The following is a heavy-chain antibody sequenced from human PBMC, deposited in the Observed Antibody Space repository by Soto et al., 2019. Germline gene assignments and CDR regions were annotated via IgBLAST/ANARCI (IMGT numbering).Heavy chain of an antibody. D-gene: IGHD5-18*01. V-gene: IGHV4-30-2*01. CDR2: IYHSGST. J-gene: IGHJ6*02. CDR3: ARVGSGGYSYGYYGMDV. CDR1: GGSISSGGYS. Sequence: SETLSLTCAVSGGSISSGGYSWSWIRQPPXEGLEWIGYIYHSGSTYYNPSLKSRVTISVDRSKNQFSLKLSSVTAADTAVYYCARVGSGGYSYGYYGMDVWGQGTTVTVSS.